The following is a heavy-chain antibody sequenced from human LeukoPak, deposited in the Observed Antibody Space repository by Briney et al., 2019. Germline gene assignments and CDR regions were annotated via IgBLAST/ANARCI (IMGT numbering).Heavy chain of an antibody. Sequence: GASVKVSCKASGYTFTGYYMRWVRQAPGQGLEWMGWINPNSGGTNYAQKFQGRVTMTRDTSISTAYMELSRLRSDDTAVYYCARGSYDSSGYYYGYFDYWGQGTLVTVSS. CDR1: GYTFTGYY. CDR3: ARGSYDSSGYYYGYFDY. V-gene: IGHV1-2*02. J-gene: IGHJ4*02. D-gene: IGHD3-22*01. CDR2: INPNSGGT.